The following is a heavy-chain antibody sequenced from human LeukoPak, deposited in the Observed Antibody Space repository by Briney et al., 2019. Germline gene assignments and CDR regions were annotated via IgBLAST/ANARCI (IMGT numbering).Heavy chain of an antibody. CDR1: GFTFSSYA. D-gene: IGHD3-10*01. V-gene: IGHV3-23*01. CDR3: AKDGYYGSGTQGHFQH. J-gene: IGHJ1*01. Sequence: PGGSLRLSCAASGFTFSSYAMSWVRQAPGKGLEWVSAISTGGGGRTYFADSVKGRFTISRDDSKNTLYLQMNSLRAEDTAVYYCAKDGYYGSGTQGHFQHWGQGTLVTVSS. CDR2: ISTGGGGRT.